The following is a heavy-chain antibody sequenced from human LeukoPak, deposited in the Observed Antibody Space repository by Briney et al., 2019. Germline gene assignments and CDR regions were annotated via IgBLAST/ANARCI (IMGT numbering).Heavy chain of an antibody. CDR2: IKSKPDGETT. CDR1: GSTFSNAW. Sequence: GGSLRLSCAASGSTFSNAWMSWVRQAPGKGLEWIGRIKSKPDGETTDYAAPVKGRFTISRDDSKNTLYLQMNSLRAEDTAIYYCAALLYSSSNGDDYWGQGTLVTVSS. V-gene: IGHV3-15*01. J-gene: IGHJ4*02. CDR3: AALLYSSSNGDDY. D-gene: IGHD6-6*01.